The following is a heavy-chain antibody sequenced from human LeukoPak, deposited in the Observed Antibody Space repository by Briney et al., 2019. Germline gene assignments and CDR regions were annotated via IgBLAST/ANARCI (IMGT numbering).Heavy chain of an antibody. CDR1: GFTFSSYA. CDR2: ISGSGGST. J-gene: IGHJ4*02. D-gene: IGHD3-22*01. Sequence: GGSLRLSCAASGFTFSSYAMSWVRQAPGKGLEWVSAISGSGGSTYCADSVKGRFTISRDNSKNTLYLQMNSLRAEDTAVYYCAKTLGELYYYDSSGYSQPLDYWGQGTLVTVSS. V-gene: IGHV3-23*01. CDR3: AKTLGELYYYDSSGYSQPLDY.